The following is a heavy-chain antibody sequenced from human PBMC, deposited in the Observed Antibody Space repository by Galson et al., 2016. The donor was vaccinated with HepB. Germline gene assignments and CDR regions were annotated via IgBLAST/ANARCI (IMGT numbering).Heavy chain of an antibody. CDR2: IYSGGST. D-gene: IGHD6-19*01. J-gene: IGHJ4*02. CDR3: ARLSWQWLVPIFDY. Sequence: SLRLSCAASGFAVGSNYMSWVRQAPGKGLEWVSVIYSGGSTYYADSVKGRFTISRDNSKNTLYLQMNSLRAEDTAVYYCARLSWQWLVPIFDYWGQGTLVTVSS. CDR1: GFAVGSNY. V-gene: IGHV3-53*01.